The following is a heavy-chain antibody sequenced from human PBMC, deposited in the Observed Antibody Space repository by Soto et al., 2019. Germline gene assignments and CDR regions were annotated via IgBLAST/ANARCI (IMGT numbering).Heavy chain of an antibody. Sequence: GGSLRLSCAASAFSFSSYAMTWIRQAPGKGLEWISYISSGSSSTSYADSVKGRFTISRDNVKNSLFLQMKSLRAEDTAFYYCARAHIGGAWAHGFDIWGQGTMVTVSS. CDR1: AFSFSSYA. CDR2: ISSGSSST. V-gene: IGHV3-11*05. J-gene: IGHJ3*02. CDR3: ARAHIGGAWAHGFDI. D-gene: IGHD3-16*01.